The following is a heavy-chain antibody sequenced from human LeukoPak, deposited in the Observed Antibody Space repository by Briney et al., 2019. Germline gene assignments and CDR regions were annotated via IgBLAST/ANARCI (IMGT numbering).Heavy chain of an antibody. Sequence: GGSLRLSCAASGFTFSSYEMNWVRQAPGKGLEWVAVISYDGSNKYYADSVKGRFTISRDNSKNTLYLQMNSLRAEDTAVYYCARSKGTYYYYGMDVWGQGTTVTVSS. CDR2: ISYDGSNK. CDR1: GFTFSSYE. V-gene: IGHV3-30-3*01. D-gene: IGHD3-3*01. CDR3: ARSKGTYYYYGMDV. J-gene: IGHJ6*02.